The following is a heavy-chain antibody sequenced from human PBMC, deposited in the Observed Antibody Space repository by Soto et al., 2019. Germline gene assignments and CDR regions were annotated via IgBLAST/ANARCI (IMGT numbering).Heavy chain of an antibody. V-gene: IGHV3-30-3*01. D-gene: IGHD6-13*01. Sequence: GGSLRLSCAASGFTFSNYAMHWVRQAPGKGLEWVAVISHDGYNKYYADSVKGRFTISRDSSKNTLYLQMNSLRLEDTAVYSCARDSGSSWYFGMDVWGQGTTVTVSS. J-gene: IGHJ6*02. CDR2: ISHDGYNK. CDR3: ARDSGSSWYFGMDV. CDR1: GFTFSNYA.